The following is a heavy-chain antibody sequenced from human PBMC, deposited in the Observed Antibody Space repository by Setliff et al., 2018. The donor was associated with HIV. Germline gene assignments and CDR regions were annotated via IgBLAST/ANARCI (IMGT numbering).Heavy chain of an antibody. V-gene: IGHV4-34*01. D-gene: IGHD2-15*01. J-gene: IGHJ4*02. CDR1: GGSFSGYY. Sequence: SETLSLTCAVYGGSFSGYYWTWFRQPPGRGLEWIGEIIHSGGTNYNRSLKSRVTISVDTSKNQFSLNLSSVTAADTAVYYCARGGLGVVGAIDYWSQGTLVTVSS. CDR3: ARGGLGVVGAIDY. CDR2: IIHSGGT.